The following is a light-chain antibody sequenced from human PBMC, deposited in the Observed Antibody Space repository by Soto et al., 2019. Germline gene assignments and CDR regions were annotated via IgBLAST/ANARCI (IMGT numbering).Light chain of an antibody. Sequence: DIQMTQSPSTLSASVGDRVTITCRACQTIHSFLAWYQQKSGKAPKLLIYDASNLGSGVPSRFSGSGSGTEFTLTVSSLQPDDFATFYCQQFHSFPWTFGQGTKVEI. CDR2: DAS. CDR1: QTIHSF. V-gene: IGKV1-5*01. J-gene: IGKJ1*01. CDR3: QQFHSFPWT.